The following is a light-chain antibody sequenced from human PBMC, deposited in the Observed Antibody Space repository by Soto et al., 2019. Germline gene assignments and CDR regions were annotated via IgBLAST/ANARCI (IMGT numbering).Light chain of an antibody. CDR3: SSYTSSSPWV. Sequence: QSVLTQPASVSGSPGQSITISCTGTSSDVGGYNYVSWYQQHPGKAPKLMIYEVSNRPSGVSNRFSGSKSGNMASLIISGLQAEDEADYYCSSYTSSSPWVFGGGTKVTVL. CDR1: SSDVGGYNY. J-gene: IGLJ3*02. CDR2: EVS. V-gene: IGLV2-14*01.